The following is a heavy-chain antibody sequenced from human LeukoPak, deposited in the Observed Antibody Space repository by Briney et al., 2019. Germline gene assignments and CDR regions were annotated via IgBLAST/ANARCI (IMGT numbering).Heavy chain of an antibody. CDR3: ARHYYGSGSYFVY. Sequence: SETLSLTCTVSGGSISSYYWSWIRQPPGKGLEWIGYIYYSGSTNYNPSLKSRVTISVDTSKNQFSLKLSSVTAADTAVYYCARHYYGSGSYFVYWGQGTLVTVSS. CDR2: IYYSGST. J-gene: IGHJ4*02. D-gene: IGHD3-10*01. V-gene: IGHV4-59*08. CDR1: GGSISSYY.